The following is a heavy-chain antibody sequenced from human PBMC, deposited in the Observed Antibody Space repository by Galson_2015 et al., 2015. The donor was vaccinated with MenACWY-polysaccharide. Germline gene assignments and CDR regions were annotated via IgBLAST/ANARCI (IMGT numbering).Heavy chain of an antibody. CDR2: VSYDGNSQ. CDR3: ARDGCSSTNCYDYYNYYMDV. CDR1: GTSFRSYA. D-gene: IGHD2-2*01. V-gene: IGHV3-30*04. Sequence: SLRLSCAVSGTSFRSYAMHWVRQAPGKGLEWVAVVSYDGNSQKYAEAVKGRFTISRDNSKKTVYLQMNGLRPEDTAIYSCARDGCSSTNCYDYYNYYMDVWGRGTTVIVSS. J-gene: IGHJ6*03.